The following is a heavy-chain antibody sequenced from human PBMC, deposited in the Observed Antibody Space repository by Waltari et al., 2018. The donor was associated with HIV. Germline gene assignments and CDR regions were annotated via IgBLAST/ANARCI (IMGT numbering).Heavy chain of an antibody. CDR1: GYTFTGSL. CDR2: IYPDDSDT. Sequence: EVPLVQSGAEVRRPGESLKISCKGSGYTFTGSLIGWVRQKPGEGLGWMGIIYPDDSDTRYSPSFQGHVTISVDKSLDTAYLQWSSLKASDTAIYYCATYPDLTGSCSSDICSPYFDSWGQGTLVAVSS. D-gene: IGHD3-10*01. J-gene: IGHJ4*02. V-gene: IGHV5-51*01. CDR3: ATYPDLTGSCSSDICSPYFDS.